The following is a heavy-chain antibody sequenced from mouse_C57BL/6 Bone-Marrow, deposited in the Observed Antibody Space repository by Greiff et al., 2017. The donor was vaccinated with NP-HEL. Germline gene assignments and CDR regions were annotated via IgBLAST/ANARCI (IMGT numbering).Heavy chain of an antibody. Sequence: QVQLQQPGAELVKPGASVKMSCKASGYTFTSYWITWVKQRPGQGLEWIGDIYPGSGSTNYNEKFKSKAPLTVDQSSSTSYMQLNILTSEDSAVYCCASASSGYVGYAIDYWGQGTSVTVSS. CDR3: ASASSGYVGYAIDY. V-gene: IGHV1-55*01. D-gene: IGHD3-2*02. CDR1: GYTFTSYW. CDR2: IYPGSGST. J-gene: IGHJ4*01.